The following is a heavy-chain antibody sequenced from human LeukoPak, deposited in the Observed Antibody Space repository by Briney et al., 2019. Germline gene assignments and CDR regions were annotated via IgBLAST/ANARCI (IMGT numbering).Heavy chain of an antibody. CDR3: ATRRGIGWFDP. CDR1: GFTFSSYS. V-gene: IGHV3-21*04. D-gene: IGHD3-16*01. J-gene: IGHJ5*02. Sequence: GGSLRLSCAASGFTFSSYSMNWVRQAPGKGLEWVSSISSSSSYIYYADSVKGRFTISRDNAKNSLYLQMNSLRAEDTAVYYCATRRGIGWFDPWGQGTLVTVSS. CDR2: ISSSSSYI.